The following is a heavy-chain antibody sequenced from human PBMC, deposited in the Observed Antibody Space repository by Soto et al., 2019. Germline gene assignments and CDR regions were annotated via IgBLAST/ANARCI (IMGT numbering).Heavy chain of an antibody. CDR1: GFSVSSNY. CDR3: ARVWWAHFDY. D-gene: IGHD2-21*01. Sequence: EVQLVESGGGLVQPGGSLRLSCAASGFSVSSNYMNWVRQAPGKGLEWVSVIYSGVSTYYADSVKGRFTISRDNSKNTLYLQMTTLRAEDTAVYYCARVWWAHFDYWGQGTLVTVSS. CDR2: IYSGVST. V-gene: IGHV3-66*01. J-gene: IGHJ4*02.